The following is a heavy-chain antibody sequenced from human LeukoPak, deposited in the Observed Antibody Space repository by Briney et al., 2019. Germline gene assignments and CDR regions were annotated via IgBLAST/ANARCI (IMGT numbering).Heavy chain of an antibody. D-gene: IGHD4-17*01. CDR3: AIGEASVTRYLNF. J-gene: IGHJ4*02. V-gene: IGHV3-48*02. CDR2: ISNSSSTI. Sequence: GGSLRLSCAASGFTFSYYSMNWVRQAPGKGLEWVAFISNSSSTIYYADSVKGRFTISRDNAKNSLYLQMNGLRDEATAVYYCAIGEASVTRYLNFWGQGTLVTVSS. CDR1: GFTFSYYS.